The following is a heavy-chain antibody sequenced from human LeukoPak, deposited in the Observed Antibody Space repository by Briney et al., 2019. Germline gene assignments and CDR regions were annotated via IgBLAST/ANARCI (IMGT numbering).Heavy chain of an antibody. CDR2: INHSGST. V-gene: IGHV4-34*01. J-gene: IGHJ6*03. CDR3: ARGLVANYYDSSGYYYSYYYYYMDV. CDR1: GGSFSGYY. Sequence: SETLSLTCAVYGGSFSGYYWSWIRQPPGKGLEWIGEINHSGSTNYNPSLKSRVTISVDTSKNQFSLKLSSVTAADTAVYYCARGLVANYYDSSGYYYSYYYYYMDVWGKGTTVTVSS. D-gene: IGHD3-22*01.